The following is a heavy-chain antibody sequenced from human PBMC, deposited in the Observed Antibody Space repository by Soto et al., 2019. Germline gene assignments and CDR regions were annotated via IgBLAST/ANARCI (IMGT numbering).Heavy chain of an antibody. CDR1: GFTFSSYA. V-gene: IGHV3-23*01. CDR3: AKPPLYGDYISTIDY. Sequence: EVQLLESGGGLVQPGGSLRLSCAASGFTFSSYAMSWVRQAPGKGLEWVSAISGSGSSTYYADSVKGRFTISRDNPKNTLYLQMNSLRAEDTAVYYCAKPPLYGDYISTIDYWGQGTLVTVSS. D-gene: IGHD4-17*01. CDR2: ISGSGSST. J-gene: IGHJ4*02.